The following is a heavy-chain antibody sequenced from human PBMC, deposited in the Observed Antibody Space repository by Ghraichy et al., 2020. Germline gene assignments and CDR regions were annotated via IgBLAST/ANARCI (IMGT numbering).Heavy chain of an antibody. D-gene: IGHD1-26*01. J-gene: IGHJ4*02. CDR2: ISGSGGST. CDR1: GFTFSSYA. Sequence: GGSLRLSCAASGFTFSSYAMSWVRQAPGKGLEWVSAISGSGGSTYYADSVKGRFTISRDNSKNTLYLQMNSLRAEDTAVYYCAKLTSSLLVGAVSPFDYWGQGTLVTVSS. CDR3: AKLTSSLLVGAVSPFDY. V-gene: IGHV3-23*01.